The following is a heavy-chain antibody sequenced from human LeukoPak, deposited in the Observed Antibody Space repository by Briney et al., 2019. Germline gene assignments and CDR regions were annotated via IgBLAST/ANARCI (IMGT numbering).Heavy chain of an antibody. CDR2: TYYRSKWYN. CDR1: GDSVSSNSAA. V-gene: IGHV6-1*01. CDR3: ARVVGTTGTTRYYYYMDV. Sequence: SQTLSLTCAISGDSVSSNSAAWNWIRQSPSRGLEWLGRTYYRSKWYNDYAVSVKSRITINPDTSKNQFSLQLNSVTPEDTAVYYCARVVGTTGTTRYYYYMDVWGKGTTVTVSS. D-gene: IGHD1-1*01. J-gene: IGHJ6*03.